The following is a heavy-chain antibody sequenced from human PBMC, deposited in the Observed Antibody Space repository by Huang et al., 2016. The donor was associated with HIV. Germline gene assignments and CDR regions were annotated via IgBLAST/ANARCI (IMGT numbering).Heavy chain of an antibody. CDR3: ARGGAVEMATNYFDY. V-gene: IGHV1-69*01. CDR2: IIPICGTP. Sequence: QVQLVQSGTEVKKPGSSVRVSCKASGGTFSTYAINWVRQAPGQGLEWMGGIIPICGTPHYAQEFQDRVTITAGESTSTAYMELSSLKSEDTAVYYCARGGAVEMATNYFDYWGPGTLVTVSS. J-gene: IGHJ4*01. CDR1: GGTFSTYA.